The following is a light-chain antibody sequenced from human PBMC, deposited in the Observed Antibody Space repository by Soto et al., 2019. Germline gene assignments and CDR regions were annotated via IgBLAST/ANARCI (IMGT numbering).Light chain of an antibody. Sequence: EIVLTQSPATLSLSPGERATLSCRASQYVSSFLAWFQQRPGQAPRLLIYDASNRAAGIPARFSGSGSGTNFTLIISSLEPEDFAVYYCQQRFTFGPGTKVDIK. V-gene: IGKV3-11*01. J-gene: IGKJ3*01. CDR3: QQRFT. CDR1: QYVSSF. CDR2: DAS.